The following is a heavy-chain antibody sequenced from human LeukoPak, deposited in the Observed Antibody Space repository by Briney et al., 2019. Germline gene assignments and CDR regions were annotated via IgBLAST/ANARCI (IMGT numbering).Heavy chain of an antibody. J-gene: IGHJ4*02. CDR3: AKDPEYCGGDCYL. D-gene: IGHD2-21*02. CDR1: GFTFSSYS. Sequence: PGGSLRLSCAASGFTFSSYSMNWVRQAPGKGLEWVSAISGSGGSTYYADSVKGRFTISRDNSKNTLYLQMNSLRAEDTAVYYCAKDPEYCGGDCYLWGQGTLVTVSS. CDR2: ISGSGGST. V-gene: IGHV3-23*01.